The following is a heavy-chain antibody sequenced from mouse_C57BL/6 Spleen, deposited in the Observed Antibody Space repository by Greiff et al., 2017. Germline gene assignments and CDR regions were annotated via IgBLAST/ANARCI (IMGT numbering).Heavy chain of an antibody. CDR2: ISDGGSYT. Sequence: EVKLVESGGGLVKPGGSLKLSCAASGFTFSSYAMSWVRQTPEKRLEWVATISDGGSYTYYPDNVKGRFTISRDNAKNNLYLQMSHLKSEDTAMYYCARGETIVTTFAYWGQGTLVTVSA. CDR3: ARGETIVTTFAY. J-gene: IGHJ3*01. V-gene: IGHV5-4*03. D-gene: IGHD2-5*01. CDR1: GFTFSSYA.